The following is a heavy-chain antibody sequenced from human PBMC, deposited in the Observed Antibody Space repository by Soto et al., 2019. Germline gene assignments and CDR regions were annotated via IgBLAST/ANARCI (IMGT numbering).Heavy chain of an antibody. CDR1: GFTFSSYA. CDR2: ISFSDGGT. Sequence: GGSLRLSCAASGFTFSSYAMTWVRQAPGKGLEWVSSISFSDGGTYYADSVKGRLTISRDNSKNTLFLQMNSLKTEDTAVYYCVRATYFSDSSGYTRCLDYWGQGTLVTVSS. V-gene: IGHV3-23*01. D-gene: IGHD3-22*01. J-gene: IGHJ4*02. CDR3: VRATYFSDSSGYTRCLDY.